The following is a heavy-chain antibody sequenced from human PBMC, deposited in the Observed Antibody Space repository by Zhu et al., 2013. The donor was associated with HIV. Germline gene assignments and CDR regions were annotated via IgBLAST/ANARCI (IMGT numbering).Heavy chain of an antibody. Sequence: QVQLVQSGAEVKKPGSSVKVSCKASRDTFSSYGINWVRQAPGQGLEWMGWINPNNGATKYAPNFQGRVTMTRDTSISTAYMDLIRLTSDDTAVYYCASSIAAGGVGWDYHYMDVWGKGATVTVSS. V-gene: IGHV1-2*02. CDR3: ASSIAAGGVGWDYHYMDV. CDR1: RDTFSSYG. CDR2: INPNNGAT. J-gene: IGHJ6*03. D-gene: IGHD6-13*01.